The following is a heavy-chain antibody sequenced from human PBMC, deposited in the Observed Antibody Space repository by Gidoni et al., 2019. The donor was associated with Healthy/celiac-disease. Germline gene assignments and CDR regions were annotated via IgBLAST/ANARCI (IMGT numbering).Heavy chain of an antibody. CDR3: ARDPGVVVPAAIVWFDP. CDR1: GYTFTSYG. J-gene: IGHJ5*02. V-gene: IGHV1-18*01. Sequence: QVQLVQSGAEVKKPGASGKVSCKASGYTFTSYGISWGRQAPGQGLEWLGWISAYNGTTHYAQTLQGRVTMTTDTSTSTAYMELRSLRSDDTAVYYCARDPGVVVPAAIVWFDPWGQGTLVTVSS. CDR2: ISAYNGTT. D-gene: IGHD2-2*02.